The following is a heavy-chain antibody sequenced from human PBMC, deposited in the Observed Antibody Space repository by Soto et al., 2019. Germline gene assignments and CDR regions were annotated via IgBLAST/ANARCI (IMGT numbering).Heavy chain of an antibody. CDR1: GGSISSSSYY. CDR3: ARLGGVVIRYYYGMDV. CDR2: IYYSGST. Sequence: SETLSLTCTVSGGSISSSSYYWGWIRQPPGKGLEWIGSIYYSGSTYYNPSLKSRVTISVDTSKNQFSLKLSSVTAADTAVYYCARLGGVVIRYYYGMDVWGQGTTVTVSS. J-gene: IGHJ6*02. V-gene: IGHV4-39*01. D-gene: IGHD3-3*01.